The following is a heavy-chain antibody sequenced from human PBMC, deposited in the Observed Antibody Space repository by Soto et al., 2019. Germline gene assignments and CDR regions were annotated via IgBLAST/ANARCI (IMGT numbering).Heavy chain of an antibody. D-gene: IGHD3-3*01. Sequence: HPGGSLRLSCAASGFTFSSYAMSWVRQAPGKGLEWVSAISGSGGSTYYADSVKGRFTISRDNSKNTLYLQMNSLRAEDTAVYYCAKSFLSPYLDTYDFWSGPHAYYYYYGMDVWGQGTTVTVSS. CDR2: ISGSGGST. CDR3: AKSFLSPYLDTYDFWSGPHAYYYYYGMDV. V-gene: IGHV3-23*01. J-gene: IGHJ6*02. CDR1: GFTFSSYA.